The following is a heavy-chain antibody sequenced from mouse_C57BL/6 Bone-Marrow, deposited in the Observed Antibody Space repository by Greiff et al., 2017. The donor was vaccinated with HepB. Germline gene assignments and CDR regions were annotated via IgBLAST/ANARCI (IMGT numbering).Heavy chain of an antibody. Sequence: QVQLQQPGAEFVKPGASVKLSCKASGYTFTSYWMQWVKQRPGQGLEWIGEIDPSDSYINYNQKFKGKATLTVDTSSSTAYMQLSSLTSEDSAVYYCARRVSLLSWFAYWGQGTLVTVSA. CDR1: GYTFTSYW. J-gene: IGHJ3*01. CDR2: IDPSDSYI. CDR3: ARRVSLLSWFAY. D-gene: IGHD1-1*01. V-gene: IGHV1-50*01.